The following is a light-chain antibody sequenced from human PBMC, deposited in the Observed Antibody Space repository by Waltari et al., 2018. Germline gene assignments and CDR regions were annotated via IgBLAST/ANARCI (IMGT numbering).Light chain of an antibody. Sequence: QLVLTQSPSASASLGASCNLTCTLSSGHSDYAIAWHQQQPGKGTRYLMKLNSDGSHKKGDGSPVRFSGSSSGAERYLTISSLQSEDEADYYCHAWRSGILVFAGGTKLTVL. V-gene: IGLV4-69*01. CDR1: SGHSDYA. CDR2: LNSDGSH. J-gene: IGLJ2*01. CDR3: HAWRSGILV.